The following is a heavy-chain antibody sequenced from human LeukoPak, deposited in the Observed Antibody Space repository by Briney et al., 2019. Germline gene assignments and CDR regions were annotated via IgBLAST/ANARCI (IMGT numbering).Heavy chain of an antibody. V-gene: IGHV1-18*01. D-gene: IGHD6-19*01. J-gene: IGHJ4*02. Sequence: GASVKVSCKASGYTFTSYGISWVRQAPGQGLEWMGWISAYNGNTNYAQKLQGRVTMTTDTSTSTAYMELRSLRSDDTAVYYCARSRGIAVAAPLNFDYWGQGTLVTVSS. CDR1: GYTFTSYG. CDR2: ISAYNGNT. CDR3: ARSRGIAVAAPLNFDY.